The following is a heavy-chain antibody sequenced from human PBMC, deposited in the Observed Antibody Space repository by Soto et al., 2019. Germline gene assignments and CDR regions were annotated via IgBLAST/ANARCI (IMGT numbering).Heavy chain of an antibody. J-gene: IGHJ4*02. D-gene: IGHD1-26*01. Sequence: EVQLLESGGSLVQVGGSLRLSCAASGFTFSSVSMSWVRQAPGRGLEWVSSIYPRGGDTFYADSAKGRFTISRDNSKNTVYLQMNSLSAEDTDVYYCAKDRLSDSGWDIDYWGQGTLVTVSS. CDR2: IYPRGGDT. CDR3: AKDRLSDSGWDIDY. V-gene: IGHV3-23*01. CDR1: GFTFSSVS.